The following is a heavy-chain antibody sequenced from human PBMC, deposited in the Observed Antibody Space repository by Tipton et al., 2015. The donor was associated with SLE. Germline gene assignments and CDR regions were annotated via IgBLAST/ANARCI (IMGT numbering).Heavy chain of an antibody. J-gene: IGHJ3*02. Sequence: QLVQSGAEVKKPGSSVKVSCKASGGTFSSYAISWVRQAPGQGLEWMGGIIPIFGTANYAQKFQGRVTITADESTSTAYMELSSLRSEDTAVYYCASSDSSRPTGAFDIWGQGTMVTVSS. CDR2: IIPIFGTA. V-gene: IGHV1-69*01. CDR3: ASSDSSRPTGAFDI. D-gene: IGHD3-22*01. CDR1: GGTFSSYA.